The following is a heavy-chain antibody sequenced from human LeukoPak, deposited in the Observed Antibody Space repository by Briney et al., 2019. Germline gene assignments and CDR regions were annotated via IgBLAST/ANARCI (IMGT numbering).Heavy chain of an antibody. J-gene: IGHJ4*02. D-gene: IGHD6-19*01. CDR1: GFTFSSYA. Sequence: PGGSLRLSCAASGFTFSSYAMTWVRQAPGKGLEWVSSIVGTGTTTFYADSVKGRFTISRDNFKNTLFLQLKSLRAEDTATYYCAKEGGIAVPGTARDYFDYWGQGTLVTVSS. V-gene: IGHV3-23*01. CDR3: AKEGGIAVPGTARDYFDY. CDR2: IVGTGTTT.